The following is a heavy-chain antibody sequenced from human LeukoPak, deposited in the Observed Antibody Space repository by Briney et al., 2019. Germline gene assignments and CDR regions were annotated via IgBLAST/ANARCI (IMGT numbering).Heavy chain of an antibody. CDR2: INPNSGGT. CDR1: GYTFTGYY. V-gene: IGHV1-2*02. CDR3: ARDQGYCSSTSCYADDY. Sequence: ASVKVSCKASGYTFTGYYMHWVRQAPGQGLEWMGWINPNSGGTNYAQKFQGRVTMTRDTSISTAYMELSRLRSDDTAVYYCARDQGYCSSTSCYADDYWGQGTLLTVST. D-gene: IGHD2-2*01. J-gene: IGHJ4*02.